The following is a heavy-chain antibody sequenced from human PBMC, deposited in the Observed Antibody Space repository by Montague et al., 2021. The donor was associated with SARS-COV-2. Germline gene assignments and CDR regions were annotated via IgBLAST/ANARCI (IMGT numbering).Heavy chain of an antibody. CDR2: IAWDDDK. CDR3: ARGYYDILTGYLDAVDI. J-gene: IGHJ3*02. CDR1: GFSLSTSGMC. Sequence: PALVKPTQTLTLTCTFSGFSLSTSGMCVSWIRQPPGKALEWLARIAWDDDKYYTTSLKTRLTISKDTSKNQVVLTMTNMDPVDTATYYCARGYYDILTGYLDAVDIWGQGTMVTVSS. V-gene: IGHV2-70*11. D-gene: IGHD3-9*01.